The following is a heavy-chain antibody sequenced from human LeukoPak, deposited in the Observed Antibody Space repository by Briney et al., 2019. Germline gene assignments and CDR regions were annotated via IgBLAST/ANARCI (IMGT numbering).Heavy chain of an antibody. V-gene: IGHV3-21*01. CDR2: IGTDGSYI. D-gene: IGHD1-1*01. CDR1: GFTFSSHN. CDR3: ARKMKTGDRVGTFDI. Sequence: GGSLRLSCAASGFTFSSHNMNWVRQAPMKGLEWVSSIGTDGSYIYYADSVQGRFTISRDNAKNSLYLQMNSLTAEDTAVYYCARKMKTGDRVGTFDIWGQGAMVTVSS. J-gene: IGHJ3*02.